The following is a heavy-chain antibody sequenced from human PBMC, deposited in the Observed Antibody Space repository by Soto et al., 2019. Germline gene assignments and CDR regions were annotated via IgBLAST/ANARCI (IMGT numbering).Heavy chain of an antibody. CDR1: GGSISSYY. Sequence: ASETLSLTCTVSGGSISSYYWSWIRQPPGKGLEWIGYIYYSGSTNYNPSLKSRVTISVDTSKNQFSLRLTSVTAADTAVYYCAAAHRDWGQGTRVTVAS. V-gene: IGHV4-59*01. CDR2: IYYSGST. D-gene: IGHD2-15*01. J-gene: IGHJ4*02. CDR3: AAAHRD.